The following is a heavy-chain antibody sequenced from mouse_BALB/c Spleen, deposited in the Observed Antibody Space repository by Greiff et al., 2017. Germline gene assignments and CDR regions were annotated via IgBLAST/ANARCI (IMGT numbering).Heavy chain of an antibody. D-gene: IGHD2-1*01. Sequence: VQLQQSGAELVRPGALVKLSCKASGFNIKDYYMHWVKQRPEQGLEWIGWIDPENGNTIYDPKFQGKASITADTSSNTAYLQLSSLTSEDTAVYYCARFYYANYYFDYWGQGTTLTVSS. CDR3: ARFYYANYYFDY. CDR1: GFNIKDYY. CDR2: IDPENGNT. J-gene: IGHJ2*01. V-gene: IGHV14-1*02.